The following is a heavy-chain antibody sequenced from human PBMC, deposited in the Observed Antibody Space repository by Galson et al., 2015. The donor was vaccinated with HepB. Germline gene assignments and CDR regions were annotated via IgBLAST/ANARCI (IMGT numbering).Heavy chain of an antibody. CDR3: ASSYFDTSGYYSGVDV. CDR1: GGSLSDYY. J-gene: IGHJ6*02. V-gene: IGHV4-34*01. D-gene: IGHD3-22*01. Sequence: LSLTCTVYGGSLSDYYWSWIRQPPGKGLEWIGEINHSGSTNYNPSLKSRVTISVDTSKNQFSLKLSSVTAADTAVYFCASSYFDTSGYYSGVDVWGQGTTVTVSS. CDR2: INHSGST.